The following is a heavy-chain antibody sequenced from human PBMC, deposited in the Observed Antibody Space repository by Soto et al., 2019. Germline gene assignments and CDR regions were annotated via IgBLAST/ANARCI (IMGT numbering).Heavy chain of an antibody. CDR1: GYSFTSYW. D-gene: IGHD2-21*02. V-gene: IGHV5-51*01. J-gene: IGHJ5*02. Sequence: GESLKISCKGSGYSFTSYWIGWVRQMPGKGLEWMGIIYPGDSDTRYSPSFQGQVTISADKSISTAYLEWSSLKASDTDMYFCARQLSVTLYNWFDPWGQGTLVTVSS. CDR3: ARQLSVTLYNWFDP. CDR2: IYPGDSDT.